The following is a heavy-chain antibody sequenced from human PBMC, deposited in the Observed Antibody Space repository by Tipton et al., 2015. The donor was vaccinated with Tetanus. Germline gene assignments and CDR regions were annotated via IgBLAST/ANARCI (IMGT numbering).Heavy chain of an antibody. CDR1: GFTFSDHY. CDR2: IAHYGTEK. Sequence: SLRLSCTASGFTFSDHYMAWIRQAPGKGLEWVAVIAHYGTEKYYGDSVKGRSTISRDNSRNTLYLEMNSLRVEDTAVYYCAKSGSTTAMDVWGQGTTVIVSS. V-gene: IGHV3-30*18. J-gene: IGHJ6*02. CDR3: AKSGSTTAMDV. D-gene: IGHD1-1*01.